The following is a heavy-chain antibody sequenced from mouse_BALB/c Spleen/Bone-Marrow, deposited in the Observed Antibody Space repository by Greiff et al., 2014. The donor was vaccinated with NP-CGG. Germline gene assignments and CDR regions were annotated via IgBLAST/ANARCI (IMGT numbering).Heavy chain of an antibody. CDR1: GYTFTSYD. D-gene: IGHD2-3*01. CDR3: AHDGLLPGMDY. Sequence: QVQLQQSGAELVKPGASVKLSCKASGYTFTSYDINWVRQRPEQRLEWIGWIFPGDNSTKYNEKFKGKATLATDKSSSTAYMQLSRLTSEDSAVYFCAHDGLLPGMDYWGQGTSVTVSS. J-gene: IGHJ4*01. V-gene: IGHV1S56*01. CDR2: IFPGDNST.